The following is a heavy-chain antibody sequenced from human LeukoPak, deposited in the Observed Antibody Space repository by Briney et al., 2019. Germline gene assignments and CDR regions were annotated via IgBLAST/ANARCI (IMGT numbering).Heavy chain of an antibody. J-gene: IGHJ2*01. CDR2: IKTYGIIT. CDR3: ARGLLRYFGWLSSDPAPYWYFDL. D-gene: IGHD3-9*01. V-gene: IGHV3-74*01. Sequence: GGSLRLSCAPSVFSFSVYWNHWVPEAPGKGPGCVSRIKTYGIITDYADSVKRRFTISRDNAKNTLYLQMNSLRAEHTAVYYCARGLLRYFGWLSSDPAPYWYFDLWGRGTLVTVSS. CDR1: VFSFSVYW.